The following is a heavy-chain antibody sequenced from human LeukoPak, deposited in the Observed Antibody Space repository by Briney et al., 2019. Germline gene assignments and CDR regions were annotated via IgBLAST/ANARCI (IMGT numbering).Heavy chain of an antibody. CDR2: ISGSGDST. V-gene: IGHV3-23*01. J-gene: IGHJ4*02. CDR1: GFTFSNYA. CDR3: AKEKQRNFDY. Sequence: PGGSLRLSCAASGFTFSNYAMSWVRQAPGKGLEWVSGISGSGDSTYYGDSVQGRFTISRDNSKNTLYLQMNTLRAEDTAVYYCAKEKQRNFDYWGQATLVTVSS.